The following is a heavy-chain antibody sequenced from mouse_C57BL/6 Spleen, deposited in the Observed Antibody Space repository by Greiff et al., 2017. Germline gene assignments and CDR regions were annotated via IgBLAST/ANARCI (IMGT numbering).Heavy chain of an antibody. J-gene: IGHJ2*01. V-gene: IGHV1-64*01. D-gene: IGHD1-1*01. CDR1: GYTFTSYW. CDR3: ARWGTVYYFDY. Sequence: QVQLQQPGAELVKPGASVKLSCKASGYTFTSYWMHWVKQRPGQGLEWIGMIHPNSGSTNYNEKFKSKATLTVDKSSSTAYMQLRSLTSEYSAVYYCARWGTVYYFDYWGQGTTLTVSS. CDR2: IHPNSGST.